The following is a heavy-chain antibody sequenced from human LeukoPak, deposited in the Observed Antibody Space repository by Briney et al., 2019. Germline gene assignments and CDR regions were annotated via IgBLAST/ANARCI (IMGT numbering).Heavy chain of an antibody. CDR2: ISSSSSYI. CDR3: AKVEDYYDSSGYSAHLDY. D-gene: IGHD3-22*01. J-gene: IGHJ4*02. V-gene: IGHV3-21*01. Sequence: GGSLRLSCAASGFTFSSYSMNWVRQAPGKGLEWVSSISSSSSYIYYADSVKGRFTISIDNAKNSLYLQMNSLRAEDTAVYYCAKVEDYYDSSGYSAHLDYWGQGTLVTVSS. CDR1: GFTFSSYS.